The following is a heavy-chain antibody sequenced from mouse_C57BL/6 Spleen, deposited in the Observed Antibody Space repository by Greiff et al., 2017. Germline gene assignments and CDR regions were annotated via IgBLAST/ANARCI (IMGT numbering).Heavy chain of an antibody. CDR3: ARRTAQASFDY. J-gene: IGHJ2*01. V-gene: IGHV1-82*01. CDR2: IYPGAGDT. Sequence: QVQLQQSGPELVKPGASVKISCKASGYAFSSSWMNWVKQRPGKGLEWIGRIYPGAGDTNYNGKFKGKATLTADKSSSTAYMQLSSLTSEDSAVYFCARRTAQASFDYWGQGTTLTVSS. D-gene: IGHD3-2*02. CDR1: GYAFSSSW.